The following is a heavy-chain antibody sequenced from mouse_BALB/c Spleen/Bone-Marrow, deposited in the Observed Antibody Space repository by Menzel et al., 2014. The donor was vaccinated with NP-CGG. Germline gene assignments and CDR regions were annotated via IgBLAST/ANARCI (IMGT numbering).Heavy chain of an antibody. CDR2: IYPGNGDT. CDR1: GYIFINYN. CDR3: VRSNWDGGSYFDY. V-gene: IGHV1-12*01. J-gene: IGHJ2*01. Sequence: QVQLQQSGAELMKPGASVKMSCKASGYIFINYNMRWVKQTPGQGLEWIGTIYPGNGDTSYNQKFKGKASLTADKSSSTAYMQLSSLTSEDSAVYYCVRSNWDGGSYFDYWGQGTTLTVSS. D-gene: IGHD4-1*01.